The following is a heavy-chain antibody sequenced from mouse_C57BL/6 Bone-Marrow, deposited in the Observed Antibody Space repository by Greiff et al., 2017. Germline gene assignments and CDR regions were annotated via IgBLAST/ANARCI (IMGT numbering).Heavy chain of an antibody. V-gene: IGHV5-17*01. Sequence: DVKLVESGGGLVKPGGSLKLSCAASGFTFSDYGMHWVRQAPEKGLEWVAYISSGSSTIYYADTVKGRFTISRDNAKNTLFLQMTSLRSEDTAMYYCARAFYGNYVDWFAYWGQGTLVTVSA. J-gene: IGHJ3*01. CDR2: ISSGSSTI. D-gene: IGHD2-1*01. CDR3: ARAFYGNYVDWFAY. CDR1: GFTFSDYG.